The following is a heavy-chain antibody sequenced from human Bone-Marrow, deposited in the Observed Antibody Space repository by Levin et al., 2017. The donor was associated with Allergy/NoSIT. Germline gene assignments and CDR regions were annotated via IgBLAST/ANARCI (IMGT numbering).Heavy chain of an antibody. Sequence: GGSLRLSCAASGITFSNVWMTWVRQAPGKGLEWVGRIKSKTDSGTTAYAAPVKGRFTISRDDSKNTLYLQMNSLKIEDTAVYYCTTDQNYYDSSQFDFWGQGTLVTVSS. CDR2: IKSKTDSGTT. J-gene: IGHJ4*02. V-gene: IGHV3-15*01. CDR1: GITFSNVW. CDR3: TTDQNYYDSSQFDF. D-gene: IGHD3-22*01.